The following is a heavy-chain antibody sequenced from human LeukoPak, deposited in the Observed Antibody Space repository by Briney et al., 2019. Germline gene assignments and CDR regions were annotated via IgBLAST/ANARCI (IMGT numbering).Heavy chain of an antibody. CDR2: IWYDGTNK. CDR1: GFTYSSYG. V-gene: IGHV3-33*01. D-gene: IGHD3-16*01. Sequence: GGSLRLSCAASGFTYSSYGIHWVRQAPGKGLEWVAVIWYDGTNKYYEDSVKGRFTISRDNSKNTLYLQMNSLRAEDTAVYYWARFYYDYYYYGMDVWGQGTTATVSS. J-gene: IGHJ6*02. CDR3: ARFYYDYYYYGMDV.